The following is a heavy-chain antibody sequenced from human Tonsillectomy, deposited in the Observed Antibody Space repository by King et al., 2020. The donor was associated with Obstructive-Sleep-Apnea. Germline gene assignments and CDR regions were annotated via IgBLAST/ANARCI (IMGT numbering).Heavy chain of an antibody. V-gene: IGHV1-69*09. CDR3: ARGRSTSSRSLSYFDY. Sequence: QLVQSGAEVKKPGSSVKVSCKASGGTFSSYAISWVRQAPGQGLEWMGGIIPILGIANYAQKFQGRVTITADKSSNTAYMELRSLRSDDTALYYCARGRSTSSRSLSYFDYWGQGTLVTVSS. D-gene: IGHD6-6*01. CDR1: GGTFSSYA. J-gene: IGHJ4*02. CDR2: IIPILGIA.